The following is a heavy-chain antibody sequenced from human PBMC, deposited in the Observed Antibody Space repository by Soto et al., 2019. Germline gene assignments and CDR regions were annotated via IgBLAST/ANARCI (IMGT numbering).Heavy chain of an antibody. D-gene: IGHD3-10*01. J-gene: IGHJ2*01. CDR2: INPSGGST. CDR1: GYTFTSYY. CDR3: VKDQATMVRGVMTRLLYFDL. Sequence: ASVKVSCKVSGYTFTSYYMHWVRQAPGQGLEWMGIINPSGGSTSYAQKFQGRVTMTRDTSTSTVYMELSSLRAEDTAVYYCVKDQATMVRGVMTRLLYFDLWGRGTLVTVSS. V-gene: IGHV1-46*01.